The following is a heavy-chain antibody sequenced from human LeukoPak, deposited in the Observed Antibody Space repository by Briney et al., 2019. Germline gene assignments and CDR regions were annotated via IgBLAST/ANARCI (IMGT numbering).Heavy chain of an antibody. J-gene: IGHJ6*03. D-gene: IGHD3-3*01. V-gene: IGHV4-59*01. CDR1: GGSISDYY. Sequence: SETLSLTCTVSGGSISDYYWNRIRQPPGKGLEWIGYIYYSGSTTYNPSLKSRVTISVDTAKNQFSLKLRSVTAADTAVYYCARGDFCSKSNCYLRPMDVWGKGTTVTVSS. CDR3: ARGDFCSKSNCYLRPMDV. CDR2: IYYSGST.